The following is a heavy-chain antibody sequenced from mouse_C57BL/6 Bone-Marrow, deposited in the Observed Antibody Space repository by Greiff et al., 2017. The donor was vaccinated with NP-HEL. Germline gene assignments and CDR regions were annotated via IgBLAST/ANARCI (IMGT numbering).Heavy chain of an antibody. CDR1: GFTFSDYG. CDR3: ARRKGGYAMDY. J-gene: IGHJ4*01. Sequence: EVKRVESGGGLVKPGGSLKLSCAASGFTFSDYGMHWVRQAPEKGLEWVAYISSGSSTIYYADTVKGRFTISRDNAKNTLFLQMTSLRSEDTAMYYCARRKGGYAMDYWGQGTSVTVSS. V-gene: IGHV5-17*01. CDR2: ISSGSSTI.